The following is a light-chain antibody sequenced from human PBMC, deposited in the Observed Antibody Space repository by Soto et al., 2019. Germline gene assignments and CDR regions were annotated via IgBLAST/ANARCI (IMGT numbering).Light chain of an antibody. V-gene: IGLV1-44*01. CDR2: SNN. CDR1: SSNIGSNN. CDR3: AAWDDSLNGVV. Sequence: QSVLTQPPSASGTPGQKVTISCSGSSSNIGSNNVNWYQQLPGTAPKLLIYSNNQRPSGVPDRFSSSKSGTSASLAISGLQSEDEAYYYCAAWDDSLNGVVFGGGTKVTVL. J-gene: IGLJ2*01.